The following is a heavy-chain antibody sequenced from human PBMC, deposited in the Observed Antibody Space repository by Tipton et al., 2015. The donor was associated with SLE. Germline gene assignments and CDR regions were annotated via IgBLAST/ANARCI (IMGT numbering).Heavy chain of an antibody. V-gene: IGHV3-30-3*01. CDR2: ISYDGSNK. J-gene: IGHJ3*02. CDR1: GFTFSSYA. CDR3: ARGAIVVVVAHAFDI. Sequence: RSLRLSCAASGFTFSSYAMHWVRQAPGKGLEWVAVISYDGSNKYYADSVKGRFTISRDNSKNTLYLQMNSLRAEDTAVYYCARGAIVVVVAHAFDIWGQGTMVTVSS. D-gene: IGHD2-15*01.